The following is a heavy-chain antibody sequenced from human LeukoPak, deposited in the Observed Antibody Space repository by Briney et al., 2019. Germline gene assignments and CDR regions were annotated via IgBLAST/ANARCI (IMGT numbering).Heavy chain of an antibody. CDR3: ARGLIVATKEIDY. CDR2: INPNCGGT. Sequence: ASVKVSCKASGYTFTGYYMHWVRQAPGQGLEWMGWINPNCGGTNYAQKFQGRVTMTRDTSISTAYMELSRLRSDDTAVYYCARGLIVATKEIDYWGQGTLVTVSS. D-gene: IGHD5-12*01. CDR1: GYTFTGYY. J-gene: IGHJ4*02. V-gene: IGHV1-2*02.